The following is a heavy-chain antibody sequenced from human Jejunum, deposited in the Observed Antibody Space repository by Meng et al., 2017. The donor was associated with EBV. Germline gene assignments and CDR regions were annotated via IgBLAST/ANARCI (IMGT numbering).Heavy chain of an antibody. CDR2: IYHSGST. D-gene: IGHD3-3*01. Sequence: VQLQETGPGRVKPPGPLSLTCAVSGDSISSSNWWRWVRQPPGKGLEWIGEIYHSGSTNYNPSLKSRVTISVGKSKNQFSLKLSSVTAADTAVYYCARYGSGYFPALWYWGQGTLVTVSS. J-gene: IGHJ4*02. CDR1: GDSISSSNW. V-gene: IGHV4-4*03. CDR3: ARYGSGYFPALWY.